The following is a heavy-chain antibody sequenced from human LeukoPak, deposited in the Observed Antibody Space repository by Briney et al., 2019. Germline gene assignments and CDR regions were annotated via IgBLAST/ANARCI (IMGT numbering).Heavy chain of an antibody. CDR3: ATAPILRGEGGEHYRCGMDV. CDR2: IHHNGTR. V-gene: IGHV4/OR15-8*01. Sequence: PSETLSLTCGVSIGSISSGNWWSWARQSPGKGLEWIGEIHHNGTRNYNPPLKSRVTISADTFKNHFSLILTSLTAADTAVYYCATAPILRGEGGEHYRCGMDVWGQGTTVIVSS. CDR1: IGSISSGNW. J-gene: IGHJ6*02. D-gene: IGHD2-2*02.